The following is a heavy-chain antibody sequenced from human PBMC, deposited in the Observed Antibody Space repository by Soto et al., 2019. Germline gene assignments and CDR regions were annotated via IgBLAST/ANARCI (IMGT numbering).Heavy chain of an antibody. CDR1: GYTFYSHS. V-gene: IGHV1-18*01. D-gene: IGHD6-13*01. J-gene: IGHJ4*02. CDR3: ARANLWDGYSSSWGWSY. CDR2: ISADNGNT. Sequence: ASVKVSCKASGYTFYSHSISWVRQAPGQGLEWMGRISADNGNTKYAQKLQGRVTMTTDTSTSTAYMELRSLRSDDTAVYYCARANLWDGYSSSWGWSYWGQGTLVTVSS.